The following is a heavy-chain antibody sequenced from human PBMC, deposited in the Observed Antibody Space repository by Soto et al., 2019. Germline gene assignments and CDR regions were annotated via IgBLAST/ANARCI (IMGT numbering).Heavy chain of an antibody. J-gene: IGHJ3*02. CDR1: GGSISSGGYY. CDR3: ASGRMVRGVNDDAFDI. D-gene: IGHD3-10*01. V-gene: IGHV4-31*03. Sequence: SETLSLTCSVSGGSISSGGYYWSWIRQHPGKGLEWIGYIYYSGSTYYNPSLKSRVTISVDTSKNQFSLKLSSVTAADTAVYYCASGRMVRGVNDDAFDIWGQGTMVTVSS. CDR2: IYYSGST.